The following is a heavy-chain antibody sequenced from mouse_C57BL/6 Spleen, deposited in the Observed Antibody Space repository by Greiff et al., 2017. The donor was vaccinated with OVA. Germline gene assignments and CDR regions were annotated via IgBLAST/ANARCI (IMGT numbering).Heavy chain of an antibody. J-gene: IGHJ3*01. CDR1: GFTFSSYA. D-gene: IGHD2-2*01. CDR2: ISDGGSYT. Sequence: VQLKESGGGLVKPGGSLKLSCAASGFTFSSYAMSWVRQTPEKRLEWVATISDGGSYTYYPDNVKGRFTISRDNAKNNLYLQMSHLKSEDTAMYYCARDRGYDVGAWFAYWGQGTLVTVSA. V-gene: IGHV5-4*01. CDR3: ARDRGYDVGAWFAY.